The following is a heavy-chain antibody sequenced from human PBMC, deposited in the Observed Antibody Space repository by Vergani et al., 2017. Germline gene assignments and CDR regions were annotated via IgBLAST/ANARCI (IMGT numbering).Heavy chain of an antibody. Sequence: QVQLQESGPGLVKPSETLSLTCAVSGYSISSGYYWGWIRQPPGKGLEWIGSIYHSGSTYYNPSLKSRVTISVDTSKNQFSLKLSSVTAADTAVYYCASLRSYYDIFSGTQYFFDFWGQGTLVTVSS. J-gene: IGHJ4*02. CDR3: ASLRSYYDIFSGTQYFFDF. CDR2: IYHSGST. D-gene: IGHD3-9*01. CDR1: GYSISSGYY. V-gene: IGHV4-38-2*01.